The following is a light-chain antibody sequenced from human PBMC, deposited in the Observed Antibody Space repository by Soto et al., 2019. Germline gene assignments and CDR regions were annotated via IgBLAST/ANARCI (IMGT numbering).Light chain of an antibody. V-gene: IGKV3-20*01. CDR2: GAS. Sequence: FLTQAPGALSLSPGERATLSCRASPTISSNYLAWYQQQPGQAPRLLIHGASTRATGVPDTFRASGSGTDFTLNISRLEPEDFAVYYCQQYGLLPPCTFGQGTKVDIK. J-gene: IGKJ1*01. CDR3: QQYGLLPPCT. CDR1: PTISSNY.